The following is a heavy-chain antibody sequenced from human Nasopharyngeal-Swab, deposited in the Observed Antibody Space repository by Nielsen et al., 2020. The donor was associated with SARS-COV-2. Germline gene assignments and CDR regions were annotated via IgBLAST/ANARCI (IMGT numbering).Heavy chain of an antibody. V-gene: IGHV3-23*01. Sequence: GESLKISCAASGFTFSSDAMSWVRQAPGKGLEWVSAISGSGGSTYYADSVKGRFTISRDNSKNTLYLQMNSLRAEDTAVYYCATHGSGRIGGMDVWGQGTTVTVSS. CDR3: ATHGSGRIGGMDV. CDR2: ISGSGGST. CDR1: GFTFSSDA. D-gene: IGHD3-10*01. J-gene: IGHJ6*02.